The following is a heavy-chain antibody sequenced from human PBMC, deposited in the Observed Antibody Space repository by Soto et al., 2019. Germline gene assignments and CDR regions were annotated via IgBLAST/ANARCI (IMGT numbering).Heavy chain of an antibody. J-gene: IGHJ6*02. CDR2: ISSSSSTI. CDR3: ARDPGDYGEYGMDV. Sequence: EVQLVESGGGLVQPGGSLRLSCAASGFTFSSYSMNWVRQAPGKGLEWVSYISSSSSTIYYADSVKGRFTISRDNAKNSLYLPMNSLRDEDTAVYYCARDPGDYGEYGMDVWGQGTTVTVSS. D-gene: IGHD4-17*01. V-gene: IGHV3-48*02. CDR1: GFTFSSYS.